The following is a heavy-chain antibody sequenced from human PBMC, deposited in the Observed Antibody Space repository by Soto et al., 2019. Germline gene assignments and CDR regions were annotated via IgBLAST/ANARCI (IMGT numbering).Heavy chain of an antibody. V-gene: IGHV1-69*04. J-gene: IGHJ5*02. CDR2: IIPILGIA. CDR1: GGTFSSYT. D-gene: IGHD6-13*01. CDR3: ARDLSGQQLVNWFDP. Sequence: SVKVSCKASGGTFSSYTISWVRQAPGQGLEWMGRIIPILGIANYAQKFQGRVTITADKSTSTAYMELSSLRSEDTAVYYCARDLSGQQLVNWFDPWGQGTLVTVSS.